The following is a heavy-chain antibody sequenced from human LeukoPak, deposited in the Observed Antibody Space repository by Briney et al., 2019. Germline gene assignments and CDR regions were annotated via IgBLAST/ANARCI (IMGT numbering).Heavy chain of an antibody. CDR1: GFTFSSYG. V-gene: IGHV3-30*02. Sequence: GGSLRLSCAASGFTFSSYGMHWVRQAPGKGLEWVAFIRYDGSNKYYADSLKGRFTVSRDISKNTLYLQMNSLRAEDTAIYYCAKVRKGAGAFDLWGQGTMVTVSS. J-gene: IGHJ3*01. CDR3: AKVRKGAGAFDL. CDR2: IRYDGSNK. D-gene: IGHD3-16*01.